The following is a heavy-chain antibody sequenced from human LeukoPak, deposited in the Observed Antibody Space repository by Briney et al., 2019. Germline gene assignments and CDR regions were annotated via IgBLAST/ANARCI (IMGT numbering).Heavy chain of an antibody. D-gene: IGHD1-1*01. Sequence: ASVKVSCKASGYTFTDYFIHWMRQAPGQGLEWMGWISAYNGNTNYAQKLQGRVTMTTDTSTSTAYMELRSLRSEDTAVYYCARGPPATANVYYYYMDVWGKGTTVTVSS. J-gene: IGHJ6*03. V-gene: IGHV1-18*04. CDR1: GYTFTDYF. CDR3: ARGPPATANVYYYYMDV. CDR2: ISAYNGNT.